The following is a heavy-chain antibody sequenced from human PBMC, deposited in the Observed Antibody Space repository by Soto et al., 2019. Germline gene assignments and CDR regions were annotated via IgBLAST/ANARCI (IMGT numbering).Heavy chain of an antibody. CDR3: ASQYPYCSSTSCYSYYGIDV. D-gene: IGHD2-2*02. CDR2: IYYSGST. CDR1: GGSISSYY. J-gene: IGHJ6*02. V-gene: IGHV4-59*01. Sequence: QVQLQESGPGLVKPSETLSLTCTVSGGSISSYYWSWIRQPPGKGLERIGYIYYSGSTNYNPSLKSRVTISVDTPKNQFSRKLSSGTAADTAVYYWASQYPYCSSTSCYSYYGIDVWGQGTTVTVSS.